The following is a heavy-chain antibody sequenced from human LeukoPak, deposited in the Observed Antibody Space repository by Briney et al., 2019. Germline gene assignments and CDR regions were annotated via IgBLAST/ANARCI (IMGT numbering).Heavy chain of an antibody. V-gene: IGHV1-18*01. J-gene: IGHJ4*02. CDR1: GYPFKSYG. CDR2: ISAYNGNT. D-gene: IGHD3-22*01. CDR3: ARPYYYDGYFDY. Sequence: ASVTVSCKASGYPFKSYGITWVRQAPGQGLEWMGWISAYNGNTNYAQNLQGRVTMTTDTSTSTAYMELRSVRSDDTAVYYCARPYYYDGYFDYWGQGTLVTVSS.